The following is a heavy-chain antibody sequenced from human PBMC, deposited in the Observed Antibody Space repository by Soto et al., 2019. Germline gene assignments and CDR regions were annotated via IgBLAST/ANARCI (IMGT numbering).Heavy chain of an antibody. CDR3: AGDPYYYGSAF. CDR2: ISGGGTTM. D-gene: IGHD3-10*01. Sequence: GGCLRLSCAASGFRFSDHYMTWILQAPGKGLEWVSKISGGGTTMYYADSVKGRFTVSRDNAKNSLYLQMNSLRAEDTAVYYCAGDPYYYGSAFWGQGALVTVSS. J-gene: IGHJ4*02. V-gene: IGHV3-11*01. CDR1: GFRFSDHY.